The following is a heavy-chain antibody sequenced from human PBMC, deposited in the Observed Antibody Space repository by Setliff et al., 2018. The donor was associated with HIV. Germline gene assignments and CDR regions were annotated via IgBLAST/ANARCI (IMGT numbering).Heavy chain of an antibody. Sequence: SETLSLTCTVSGYSISSGYYWGWIRQPPGKGLEWIGSLYHSGITYYNSSLKSRVTISVDTSKNQFSLNLTSVTAADTAVYYCARLGYSGSLVGAFDIWGQGTMVTVSS. D-gene: IGHD1-26*01. CDR2: LYHSGIT. CDR1: GYSISSGYY. V-gene: IGHV4-38-2*02. J-gene: IGHJ3*02. CDR3: ARLGYSGSLVGAFDI.